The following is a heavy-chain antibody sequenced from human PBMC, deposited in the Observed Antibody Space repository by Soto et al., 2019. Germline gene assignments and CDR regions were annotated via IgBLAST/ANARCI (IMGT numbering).Heavy chain of an antibody. CDR1: GGTFSSYA. D-gene: IGHD3-9*01. CDR2: IIPIFGTA. J-gene: IGHJ6*02. CDR3: ARAANYDIFVYYYYYGMDV. Sequence: SVKVSCKASGGTFSSYAISWVRQAPGQGLEWMGGIIPIFGTANYAQKFQGRVTITADESTSTAYMELSSLRSEDTAVYYCARAANYDIFVYYYYYGMDVWGQGTTVTVSS. V-gene: IGHV1-69*13.